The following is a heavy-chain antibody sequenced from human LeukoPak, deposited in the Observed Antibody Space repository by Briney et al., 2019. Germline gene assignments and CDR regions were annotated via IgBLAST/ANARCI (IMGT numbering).Heavy chain of an antibody. CDR1: GGSITISSYY. CDR3: ARGLLYSGSFARNWFDS. J-gene: IGHJ5*01. V-gene: IGHV4-39*01. Sequence: SETLSLTCTVSGGSITISSYYWGWIRQPPGKGLERIGSIYYSGNTYYNPSLKSRVTISVDTSKHQFSLNLSSVTAADTAIYFCARGLLYSGSFARNWFDSWGQGTLVTVSS. D-gene: IGHD1-26*01. CDR2: IYYSGNT.